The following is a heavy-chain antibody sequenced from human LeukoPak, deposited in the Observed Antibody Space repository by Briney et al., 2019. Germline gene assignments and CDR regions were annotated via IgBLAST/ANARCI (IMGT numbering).Heavy chain of an antibody. Sequence: SETLSLTCTVSGGSISSGDYYWSWIRQPPGKGLEWIGYIFYSGSTYYNPSLKSRIIISVDPSKNQFSLKLSSVTAADTAVYYCARGWRLGYCTSTSCHSYFDYWGQGTLVTVSS. D-gene: IGHD2-2*01. J-gene: IGHJ4*02. CDR1: GGSISSGDYY. CDR3: ARGWRLGYCTSTSCHSYFDY. CDR2: IFYSGST. V-gene: IGHV4-30-4*01.